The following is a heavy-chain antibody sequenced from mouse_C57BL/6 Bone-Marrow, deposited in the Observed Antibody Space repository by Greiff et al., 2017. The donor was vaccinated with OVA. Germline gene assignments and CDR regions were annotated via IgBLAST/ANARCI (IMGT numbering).Heavy chain of an antibody. V-gene: IGHV2-9*01. CDR2: IWGGGRP. J-gene: IGHJ3*01. CDR1: GFSLTSYG. CDR3: ATHYYGLAY. Sequence: VKLVESGPGLVAPSQSLSITCTVSGFSLTSYGVDWVRQPPGKGLGWLGVIWGGGRPYYNSALLCRLSISKDNSKSQVFLKMNSLQTDDTAMYYCATHYYGLAYGGQGTLVTVSA. D-gene: IGHD1-1*01.